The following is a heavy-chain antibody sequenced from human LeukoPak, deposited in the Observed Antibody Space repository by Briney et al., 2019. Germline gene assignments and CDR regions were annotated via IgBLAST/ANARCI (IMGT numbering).Heavy chain of an antibody. CDR2: IYYSGST. CDR3: ARDPGYSSSWYSSWFDP. V-gene: IGHV4-59*01. J-gene: IGHJ5*02. CDR1: GGSISSYY. Sequence: SETLSLTCTVSGGSISSYYWSWIRQPPGKGLEWIGYIYYSGSTNYNPSLKSRVTISVDTSKNQFSLKLSSVTAADTAVYYCARDPGYSSSWYSSWFDPWGQGTLVTVSS. D-gene: IGHD6-13*01.